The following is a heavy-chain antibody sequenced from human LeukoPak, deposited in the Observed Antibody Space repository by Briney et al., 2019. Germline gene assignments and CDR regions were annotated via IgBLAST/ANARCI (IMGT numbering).Heavy chain of an antibody. V-gene: IGHV1-8*01. D-gene: IGHD3-9*01. CDR3: TRESLDYDILTGAFDY. Sequence: ASVKVSCKASGYTFTSYDINWVRQATGQGLEWMGWMNPNSGNTGYAQKFQGRVTMTRNTSISTAYMELSSLRSEDTAVYYCTRESLDYDILTGAFDYWGQGTLVTVSS. CDR2: MNPNSGNT. J-gene: IGHJ4*02. CDR1: GYTFTSYD.